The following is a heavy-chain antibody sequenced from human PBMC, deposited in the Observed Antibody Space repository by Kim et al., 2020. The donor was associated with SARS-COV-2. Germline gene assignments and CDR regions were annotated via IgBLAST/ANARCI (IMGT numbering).Heavy chain of an antibody. V-gene: IGHV3-33*05. CDR1: GFTFSSYG. J-gene: IGHJ5*02. Sequence: GGSLRLSCAASGFTFSSYGMHWVRQAPGKGLEWVAVISYDGSNKYYADSVKGRFTISRDNSKNTLYLQMNSLRAEDTAVYYCARGGSSGSYWFDPWGQGT. CDR2: ISYDGSNK. CDR3: ARGGSSGSYWFDP. D-gene: IGHD3-10*01.